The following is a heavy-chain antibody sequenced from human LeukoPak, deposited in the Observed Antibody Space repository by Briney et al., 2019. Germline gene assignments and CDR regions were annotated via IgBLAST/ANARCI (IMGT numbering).Heavy chain of an antibody. CDR2: MNPNSGGT. CDR3: AREPAHFRGIDP. D-gene: IGHD2-15*01. CDR1: GYTFTSYD. V-gene: IGHV1-2*02. J-gene: IGHJ5*02. Sequence: ASVKVSCKASGYTFTSYDINWVRQATGQGLEWMGWMNPNSGGTNYAQKFQGRVTMTRDTSISTAYMELSRLRSDDTAVYYCAREPAHFRGIDPWGQGTLVTVSS.